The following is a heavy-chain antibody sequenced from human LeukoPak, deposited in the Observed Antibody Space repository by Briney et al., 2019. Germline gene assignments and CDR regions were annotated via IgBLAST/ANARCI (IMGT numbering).Heavy chain of an antibody. CDR2: INYSGST. D-gene: IGHD3-10*01. Sequence: SETLSLTCTVSGGSISNSFYYWGWIRQPPGKGLEWIGSINYSGSTYYNPSLKSRVTISVDTSKNQFSLKLSSVTTADTAVYYCARAEVVWFGDRGFDYWGQGTLVTVSS. CDR1: GGSISNSFYY. CDR3: ARAEVVWFGDRGFDY. J-gene: IGHJ4*02. V-gene: IGHV4-39*07.